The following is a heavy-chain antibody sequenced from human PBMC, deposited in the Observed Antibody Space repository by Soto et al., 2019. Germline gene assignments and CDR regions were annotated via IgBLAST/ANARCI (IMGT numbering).Heavy chain of an antibody. V-gene: IGHV3-33*01. D-gene: IGHD6-13*01. CDR3: ARDHGSSWYLVY. CDR1: GFIFGTYA. Sequence: QVELVESGGGVVQPGGSQRLSCAASGFIFGTYAMHWVRQAPGKGLEWVALIWYDSSEKYYADSVKGRFTISRDNSNNMLYLQMNSLRAEDTAVYYCARDHGSSWYLVYWGQGTLVTASS. J-gene: IGHJ4*02. CDR2: IWYDSSEK.